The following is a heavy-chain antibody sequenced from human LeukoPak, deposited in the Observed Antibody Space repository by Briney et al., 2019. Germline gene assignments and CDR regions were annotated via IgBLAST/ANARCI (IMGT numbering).Heavy chain of an antibody. Sequence: PGGSLRLSCAASGFSFMNAWMIWVRQAPGKGLEWVGRIKSNADGGTPDYAAPARGRFAISRDDSKNTLYLQMNSLKTEDTAVYYCTTFYHEYSPYWGRGALVTVSS. D-gene: IGHD2/OR15-2a*01. J-gene: IGHJ4*02. V-gene: IGHV3-15*01. CDR2: IKSNADGGTP. CDR1: GFSFMNAW. CDR3: TTFYHEYSPY.